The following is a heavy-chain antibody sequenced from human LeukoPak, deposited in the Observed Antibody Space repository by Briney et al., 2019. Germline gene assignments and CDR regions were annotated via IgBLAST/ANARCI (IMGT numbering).Heavy chain of an antibody. V-gene: IGHV3-23*01. CDR3: AKDRERGSSWLFDAFDI. Sequence: GGSLRLPCAASGFTFSSYAMSWVRQAPGKGLEWVSAISGSGGSTYYADSVKGRFTISRDNSKNTLYLQMNSLRAEDTAVYYCAKDRERGSSWLFDAFDIWGQGTMVTVSS. CDR1: GFTFSSYA. J-gene: IGHJ3*02. D-gene: IGHD6-13*01. CDR2: ISGSGGST.